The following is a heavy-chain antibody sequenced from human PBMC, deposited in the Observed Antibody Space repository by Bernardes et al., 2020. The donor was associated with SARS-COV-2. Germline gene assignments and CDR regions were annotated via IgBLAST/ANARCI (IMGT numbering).Heavy chain of an antibody. V-gene: IGHV5-10-1*01. J-gene: IGHJ4*02. Sequence: GESLKISCKGSGYSFTSYWISWVRQMPGKGLEWMGRIDPSDSYTNYSPSFQGHVTISADKSISTAYLQWSSLKASDTAMYYCARGLGPFNPFDYWGQGTLVTVSS. CDR2: IDPSDSYT. CDR3: ARGLGPFNPFDY. CDR1: GYSFTSYW. D-gene: IGHD3-22*01.